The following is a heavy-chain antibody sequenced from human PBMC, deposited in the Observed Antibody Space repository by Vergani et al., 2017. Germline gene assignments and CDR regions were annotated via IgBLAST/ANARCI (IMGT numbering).Heavy chain of an antibody. CDR1: GGTFSSYA. Sequence: QVQLVQSGAEVKKPGSSVKVSCKASGGTFSSYAISWVRQAPGQGLEWMGRIIPILGIANYAQKFQGRVTITADKSTSTAYMELNSLRAEDTAVYYCARGGVVAARLRYYYYYMDVWGKGTTVTVSS. D-gene: IGHD6-13*01. CDR2: IIPILGIA. V-gene: IGHV1-69*04. CDR3: ARGGVVAARLRYYYYYMDV. J-gene: IGHJ6*03.